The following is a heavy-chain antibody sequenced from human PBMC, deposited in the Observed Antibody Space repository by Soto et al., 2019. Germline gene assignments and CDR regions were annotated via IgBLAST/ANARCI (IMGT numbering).Heavy chain of an antibody. D-gene: IGHD3-10*01. CDR3: AREGVSDGSGSYFVAKNYYYYYGMDV. Sequence: GSLRLSCAASGFSLRDHALSWVRQAAGGGLEWVSGISGSEDRTNYADFVRGRFIISKDTSISTAYMELSSLRSDDTAVYYCAREGVSDGSGSYFVAKNYYYYYGMDVWGQGTTVTVSS. J-gene: IGHJ6*02. V-gene: IGHV3-23*01. CDR2: ISGSEDRT. CDR1: GFSLRDHA.